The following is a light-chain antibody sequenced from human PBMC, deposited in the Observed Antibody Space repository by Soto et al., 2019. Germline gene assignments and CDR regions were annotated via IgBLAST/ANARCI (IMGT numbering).Light chain of an antibody. Sequence: DIVVTQSPATLSASPGERVTLSCRASQFVSSRLAWYQRRPGQVPRLLIYGASTRATGIPVRFSGSGSGTEFTLTISSLQPDDFATYYCQQYNSYPTWTFGQGTKVDIK. CDR1: QFVSSR. J-gene: IGKJ1*01. CDR3: QQYNSYPTWT. V-gene: IGKV3-15*01. CDR2: GAS.